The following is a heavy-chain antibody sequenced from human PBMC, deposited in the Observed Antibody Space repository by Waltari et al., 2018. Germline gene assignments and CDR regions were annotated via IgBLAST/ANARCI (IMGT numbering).Heavy chain of an antibody. J-gene: IGHJ3*01. CDR2: ISYSGAI. D-gene: IGHD3-16*01. CDR3: ATYVGASVGTAAFDV. Sequence: QLHLQESGPGLVKPSETLSLTCSVSGGSITSTSHYWGWIRQPPGKGLEWTGTISYSGAISNNPSLKRRLTISVDTSKNQFSLKLSSVTAADTALYYCATYVGASVGTAAFDVWGQGTMVTVSS. V-gene: IGHV4-39*01. CDR1: GGSITSTSHY.